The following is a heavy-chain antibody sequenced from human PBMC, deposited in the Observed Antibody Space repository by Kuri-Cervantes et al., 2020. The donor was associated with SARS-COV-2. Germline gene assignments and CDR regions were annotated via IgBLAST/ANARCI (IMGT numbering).Heavy chain of an antibody. CDR3: ARSAFGATYYDFWSGFDY. Sequence: SETLSLTCTVSGGSISTPSYFWGWIRQPPGKGLEWIGAVYYSGNTYYNPSLQSRVTISVDTSKNQFSLKLSSVTAADTAVYYCARSAFGATYYDFWSGFDYWGQGTLVTVSS. CDR2: VYYSGNT. V-gene: IGHV4-39*01. D-gene: IGHD3-3*01. J-gene: IGHJ4*02. CDR1: GGSISTPSYF.